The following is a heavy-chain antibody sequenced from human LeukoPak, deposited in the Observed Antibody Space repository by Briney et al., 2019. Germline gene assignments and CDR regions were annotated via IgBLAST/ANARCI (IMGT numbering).Heavy chain of an antibody. V-gene: IGHV1-69*02. CDR2: IIPILGIA. Sequence: ASVKVSCKASGATFSSYTISWVRQAPGQGLEWMGRIIPILGIANYAQKFQGRVTITADKSTSTAYMELSSLRSEDTAVYYCARSLTPGGFDYWGQGTLVTVSS. J-gene: IGHJ4*02. D-gene: IGHD1-1*01. CDR1: GATFSSYT. CDR3: ARSLTPGGFDY.